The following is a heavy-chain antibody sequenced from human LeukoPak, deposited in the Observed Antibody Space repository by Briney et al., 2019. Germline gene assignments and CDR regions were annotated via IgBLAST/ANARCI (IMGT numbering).Heavy chain of an antibody. CDR1: GFDFNSYS. Sequence: GSLRLSCAASGFDFNSYSMTWVRQAPGKGLEWVSIISSTSDYIFDADSVKGRFTISRDDAKNSLFLQMNSLRAEDTAVYYCARGDISVTKHFDYWGQGSLVTVSS. J-gene: IGHJ4*02. V-gene: IGHV3-21*01. CDR2: ISSTSDYI. CDR3: ARGDISVTKHFDY. D-gene: IGHD1-7*01.